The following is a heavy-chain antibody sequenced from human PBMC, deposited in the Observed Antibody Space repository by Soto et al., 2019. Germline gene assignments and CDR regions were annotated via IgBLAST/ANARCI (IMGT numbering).Heavy chain of an antibody. CDR1: GGSVSGFF. D-gene: IGHD3-22*01. V-gene: IGHV4-59*02. Sequence: SETLSLTCTVSGGSVSGFFWAWIRQPPGKGLEWIGYIYYTGSTNYNPSLESRVSISVDTSKNQFSLNLNSLTAADTAVYYCPKYYYHSSGYDCFDYWGQGTLVTVSS. J-gene: IGHJ4*01. CDR2: IYYTGST. CDR3: PKYYYHSSGYDCFDY.